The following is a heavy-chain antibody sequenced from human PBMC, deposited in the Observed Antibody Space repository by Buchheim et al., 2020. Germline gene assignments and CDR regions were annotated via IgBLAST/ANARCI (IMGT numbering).Heavy chain of an antibody. CDR1: GGSISSHY. CDR3: AIGDSSGYPY. J-gene: IGHJ4*02. D-gene: IGHD3-22*01. Sequence: QVQLQESGPGLVKPSETLSLTCTVSGGSISSHYWSWIRQPPGKGLEWIGYIYYSGSTNYNPSLKSRVTISVDTSKNQFSLKLSSVTAADTAVYYCAIGDSSGYPYWGQGTL. V-gene: IGHV4-59*11. CDR2: IYYSGST.